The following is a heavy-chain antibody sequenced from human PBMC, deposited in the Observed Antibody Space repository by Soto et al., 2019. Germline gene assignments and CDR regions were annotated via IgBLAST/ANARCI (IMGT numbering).Heavy chain of an antibody. CDR2: IKQDGSEK. D-gene: IGHD2-15*01. CDR1: GFTFSSYW. J-gene: IGHJ4*02. CDR3: ARDLYCSGGSCYSDY. V-gene: IGHV3-7*01. Sequence: GGSLRLSCAASGFTFSSYWMSWVRQAPGKGLEWVANIKQDGSEKYYVDSAKGRFTISRDNAKNSLYLQMNSLRAEDTAVYYCARDLYCSGGSCYSDYWGQGTLVTVSS.